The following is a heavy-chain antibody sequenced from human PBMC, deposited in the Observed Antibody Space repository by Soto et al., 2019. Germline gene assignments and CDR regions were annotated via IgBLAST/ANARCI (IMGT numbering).Heavy chain of an antibody. CDR2: IYYSGST. CDR1: GGSISSGGYY. D-gene: IGHD3-3*01. CDR3: AREPPSDFWSGYRAGGNWFDP. V-gene: IGHV4-31*03. Sequence: KSSETLSLTCTVSGGSISSGGYYWSWIRQHPGKGLEWIGYIYYSGSTYYNPSLKSRVTISVDTSKNQFSLKLSSATAADTAVYYCAREPPSDFWSGYRAGGNWFDPWGQGTLVTVSS. J-gene: IGHJ5*02.